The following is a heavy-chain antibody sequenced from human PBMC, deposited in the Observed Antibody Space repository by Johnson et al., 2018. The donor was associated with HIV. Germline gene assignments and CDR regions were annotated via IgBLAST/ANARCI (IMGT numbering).Heavy chain of an antibody. CDR1: GFTFDDYG. Sequence: QVLLVESGGGVVRPGGSLRLSCAASGFTFDDYGMSWVRQAPGKGLEWVALIRYDGSKKYYADSVKGRFTISRDNSKNTMDLQMNSLRAEDTAVYYCAKDKVAWGAMVGGGAFDIWGQGTMVTVSS. V-gene: IGHV3-30*02. D-gene: IGHD5-18*01. J-gene: IGHJ3*02. CDR3: AKDKVAWGAMVGGGAFDI. CDR2: IRYDGSKK.